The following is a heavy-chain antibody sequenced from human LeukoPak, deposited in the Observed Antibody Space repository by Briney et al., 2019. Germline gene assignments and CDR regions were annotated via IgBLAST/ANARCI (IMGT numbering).Heavy chain of an antibody. CDR3: ARERFIEAPNFDWSYYFDY. CDR2: IYHSGST. D-gene: IGHD3-9*01. Sequence: PSETLSLTCTVSGYSIYSGYYWGWIRQPPGKGLEWIGSIYHSGSTYYNPSLRSRVTISVDTSKNQFSLKLSSVTAADTAVYYCARERFIEAPNFDWSYYFDYWGQGTLVTVSS. V-gene: IGHV4-38-2*02. J-gene: IGHJ4*02. CDR1: GYSIYSGYY.